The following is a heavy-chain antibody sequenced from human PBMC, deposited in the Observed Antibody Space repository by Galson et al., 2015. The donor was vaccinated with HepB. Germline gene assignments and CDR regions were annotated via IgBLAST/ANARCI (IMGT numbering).Heavy chain of an antibody. CDR1: GFKFDDYA. D-gene: IGHD3-10*01. Sequence: SLRLSCAASGFKFDDYAMVWVRQAPGKGLERVSGINWNSGEMHYVDSVKGRFTISRDNAKNSVFLQMNSLRSDDTAVYFCVKGRVNPWGIRGIFDHWGKGPLVAVPA. CDR3: VKGRVNPWGIRGIFDH. J-gene: IGHJ4*02. CDR2: INWNSGEM. V-gene: IGHV3-9*01.